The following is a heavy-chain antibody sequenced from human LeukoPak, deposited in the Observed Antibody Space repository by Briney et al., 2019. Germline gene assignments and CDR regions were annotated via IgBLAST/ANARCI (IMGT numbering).Heavy chain of an antibody. CDR3: ARVGGYCSGTTCYGWFDP. Sequence: GGSLRLSCAASGFTFSSYWMSWVRQAPGKGLEWVANINQDGSEKYYVDSVKGRFTISRDNAKNSLYLQMNSLRVEDTAVYYCARVGGYCSGTTCYGWFDPWGQGTLVTVSS. J-gene: IGHJ5*02. CDR2: INQDGSEK. V-gene: IGHV3-7*01. CDR1: GFTFSSYW. D-gene: IGHD2-2*01.